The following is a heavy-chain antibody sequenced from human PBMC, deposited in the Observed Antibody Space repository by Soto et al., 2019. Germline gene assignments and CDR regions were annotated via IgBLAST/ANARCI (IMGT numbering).Heavy chain of an antibody. J-gene: IGHJ4*02. Sequence: QLQLQESGPGLVKPSETLSLTCTVSGGSISSSSYYWGWIRQPPGKGLEWIGSIYYSGSTYYNPSLKSRVTISVDTSKTQFSLKLSSVTAADTAVYYCASNYGGNSGFDYWGQGTLVTVSS. V-gene: IGHV4-39*01. D-gene: IGHD4-17*01. CDR1: GGSISSSSYY. CDR2: IYYSGST. CDR3: ASNYGGNSGFDY.